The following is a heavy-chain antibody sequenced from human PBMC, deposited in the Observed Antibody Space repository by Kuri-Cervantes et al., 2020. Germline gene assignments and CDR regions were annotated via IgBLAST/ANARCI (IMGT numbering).Heavy chain of an antibody. J-gene: IGHJ4*02. Sequence: SLKISCAASGFTFDDYAMHWVRQAPGKGLEWVSGISWNSGSIGYADSVKGRFTISRDNSKNTLYLQMNSLRAEDTAVYYCAPAYGGGSSFDYWGQGTLVTVSS. V-gene: IGHV3-9*01. CDR3: APAYGGGSSFDY. D-gene: IGHD3-16*01. CDR2: ISWNSGSI. CDR1: GFTFDDYA.